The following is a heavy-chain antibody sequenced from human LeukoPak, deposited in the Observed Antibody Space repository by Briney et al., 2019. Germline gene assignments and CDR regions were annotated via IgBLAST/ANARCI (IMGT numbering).Heavy chain of an antibody. CDR1: GGSISSGDYY. V-gene: IGHV4-30-4*01. J-gene: IGHJ4*02. D-gene: IGHD3-3*01. Sequence: SQTLSLTCTVSGGSISSGDYYWSWIRQPPGKGLEWIGYIYYSGSTYYNPSLKSRVTISVDTSKNRFSLKLSSVTAADTAVYYCARDTKEGVFDYWGQGTLVTVSS. CDR2: IYYSGST. CDR3: ARDTKEGVFDY.